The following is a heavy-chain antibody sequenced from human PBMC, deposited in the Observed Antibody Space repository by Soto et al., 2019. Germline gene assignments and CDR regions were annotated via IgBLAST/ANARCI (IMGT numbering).Heavy chain of an antibody. CDR2: ISYDGSNK. V-gene: IGHV3-30-3*01. J-gene: IGHJ6*02. CDR1: GFTFSSYA. CDR3: ARVLTTPTYYYYGMDV. D-gene: IGHD4-17*01. Sequence: QVQLVESGGGVVQPGRSLRLSCAASGFTFSSYAMHWVRQAPGEGLEWVAVISYDGSNKYYADSVKGRFTISRDNSKNTLYLQMNSLRAEDTAVYYCARVLTTPTYYYYGMDVWGQGTTVTVSS.